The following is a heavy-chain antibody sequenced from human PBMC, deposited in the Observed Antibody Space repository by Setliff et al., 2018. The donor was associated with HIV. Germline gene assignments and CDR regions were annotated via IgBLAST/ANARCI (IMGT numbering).Heavy chain of an antibody. J-gene: IGHJ6*03. V-gene: IGHV3-9*01. CDR1: GFTFDDYA. CDR2: INWNGGSI. CDR3: AKDVGYYYYMDV. Sequence: HPGGSLRLSCVASGFTFDDYAMHWVRQAPGKGLEWVSGINWNGGSIGYADSVKGRFTMSRDNGKNSVYLQMNSLRPEDTALYYCAKDVGYYYYMDVWGEGTTVTVSS.